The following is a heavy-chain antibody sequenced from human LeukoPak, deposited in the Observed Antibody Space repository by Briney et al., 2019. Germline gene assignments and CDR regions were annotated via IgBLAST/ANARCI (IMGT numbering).Heavy chain of an antibody. V-gene: IGHV4-30-4*01. J-gene: IGHJ5*02. CDR2: IYYSGST. CDR3: PREPLSLGSGVSERFAP. D-gene: IGHD3-10*01. CDR1: GGSISSGDYY. Sequence: PSETLSLTCTVSGGSISSGDYYWSWIRQPPGKGLEWIGYIYYSGSTYYSPSLKSRVTISVDTSKNQFSLKLSSVTAADTAVYYCPREPLSLGSGVSERFAPGGREPLFTVS.